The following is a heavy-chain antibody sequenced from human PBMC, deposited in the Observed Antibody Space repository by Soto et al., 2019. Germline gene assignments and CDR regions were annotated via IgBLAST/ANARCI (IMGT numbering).Heavy chain of an antibody. J-gene: IGHJ4*02. Sequence: QVQLQESGPGLVKPSQTLSLTCTVSGGSISSGGYYWSWIRQHPGKGLEWIGYIYYSGSTYYNPSLKSRVTISVDTSKNQFSLKLSSVTAADTAVYYCARVRGAVAGPPVVDYWGQGTLVTVSS. V-gene: IGHV4-31*03. D-gene: IGHD6-19*01. CDR3: ARVRGAVAGPPVVDY. CDR1: GGSISSGGYY. CDR2: IYYSGST.